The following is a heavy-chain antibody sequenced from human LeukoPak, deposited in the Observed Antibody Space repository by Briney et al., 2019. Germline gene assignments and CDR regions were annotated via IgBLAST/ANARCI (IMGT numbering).Heavy chain of an antibody. CDR1: GFTFSNYE. V-gene: IGHV3-48*03. Sequence: PGGSLRLSCAASGFTFSNYEMNWVRQAPGKGLEWVSLIGTSGTTIYYADSVKGRFSISRDNAKNSLYLQTNSLRAEDTAVYYCARSFDIWGQGTMVTVSS. J-gene: IGHJ3*02. CDR2: IGTSGTTI. CDR3: ARSFDI.